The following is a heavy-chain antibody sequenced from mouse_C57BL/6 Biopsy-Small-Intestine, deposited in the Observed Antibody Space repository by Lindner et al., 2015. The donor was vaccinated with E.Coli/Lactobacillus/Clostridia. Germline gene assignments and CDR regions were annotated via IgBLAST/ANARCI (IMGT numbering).Heavy chain of an antibody. V-gene: IGHV1S134*01. CDR2: MNPNSGNT. CDR3: ATRDIITAAGSYYYGMDV. D-gene: IGHD1-1*02. CDR1: GYTFTSYD. J-gene: IGHJ1*01. Sequence: SVKVSCKASGYTFTSYDINWVRQATGQGLEWMGWMNPNSGNTGYAQKFQGRVSMTRDTSTGTAYMELRGLRSDDTAIYYCATRDIITAAGSYYYGMDVWGQGTTVTVSS.